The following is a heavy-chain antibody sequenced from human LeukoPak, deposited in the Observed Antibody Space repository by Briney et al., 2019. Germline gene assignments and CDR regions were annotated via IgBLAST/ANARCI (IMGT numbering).Heavy chain of an antibody. CDR2: IIPIFGTA. CDR1: GYTFTSYG. Sequence: SVKVSCKASGYTFTSYGISWVRQAPGQGLEWMGGIIPIFGTANYAQKFQGRVTITTDESTSTAYMELSSLRSEDTAVYYCARVAASSVGARYYFDYWGQGTLVTVSS. V-gene: IGHV1-69*05. D-gene: IGHD1-26*01. J-gene: IGHJ4*02. CDR3: ARVAASSVGARYYFDY.